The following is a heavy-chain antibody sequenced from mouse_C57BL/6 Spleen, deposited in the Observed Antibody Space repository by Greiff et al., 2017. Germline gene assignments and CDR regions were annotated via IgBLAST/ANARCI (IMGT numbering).Heavy chain of an antibody. CDR3: ARSGSKVHYAMDY. CDR1: GYAFSSSW. J-gene: IGHJ4*01. D-gene: IGHD1-1*01. CDR2: IYPGDGDT. V-gene: IGHV1-82*01. Sequence: VKLMESGPELVKPGASVKISCKASGYAFSSSWMNWVKQRPGKGLEWIGRIYPGDGDTNYNGKFKGKATLTADKSSSTAYMQLSSLTSEDSAVYFCARSGSKVHYAMDYWGQGTSVTVSS.